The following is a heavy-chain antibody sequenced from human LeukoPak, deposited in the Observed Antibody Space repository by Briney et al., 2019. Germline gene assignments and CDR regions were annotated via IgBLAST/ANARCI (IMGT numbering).Heavy chain of an antibody. CDR3: ARDFG. D-gene: IGHD3-16*01. Sequence: GGSLRLSCAASGFTFSNSWMSWIRQAPGQGLEWVANIKQDGSERYYVDSVRGRFTISRDNARNSLYLQMNSLRAEDTAVYYCARDFGWGEGTLVSFS. CDR2: IKQDGSER. V-gene: IGHV3-7*05. CDR1: GFTFSNSW. J-gene: IGHJ4*02.